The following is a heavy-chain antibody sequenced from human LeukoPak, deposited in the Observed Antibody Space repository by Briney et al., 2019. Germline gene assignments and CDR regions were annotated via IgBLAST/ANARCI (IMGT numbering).Heavy chain of an antibody. CDR3: ARVPLENNIATYIDY. CDR1: GGSISSSSYY. D-gene: IGHD2/OR15-2a*01. J-gene: IGHJ4*02. V-gene: IGHV4-39*07. CDR2: IYYSGST. Sequence: PSETLSLTCTVSGGSISSSSYYWGWIRQPPGKGLEWIGSIYYSGSTYYNPSLKSRVTMSVDTSKIQFSLRLRSVTAADTAMYYCARVPLENNIATYIDYWGQGTLVTVSS.